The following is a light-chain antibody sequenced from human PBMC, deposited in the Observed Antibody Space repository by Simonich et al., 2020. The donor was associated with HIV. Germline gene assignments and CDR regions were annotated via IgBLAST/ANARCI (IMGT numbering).Light chain of an antibody. Sequence: SYELTQPPSVSVSPGQPARITCSGDKLGEKYACRYLQTPGQSPVLVIYQDCTRTPGIPERFSGSNSGNTATLTISGTQAMDEADYYCCSYAGSSTWVFGGGTKLTVL. V-gene: IGLV3-1*01. CDR3: CSYAGSSTWV. CDR2: QDC. CDR1: KLGEKY. J-gene: IGLJ3*02.